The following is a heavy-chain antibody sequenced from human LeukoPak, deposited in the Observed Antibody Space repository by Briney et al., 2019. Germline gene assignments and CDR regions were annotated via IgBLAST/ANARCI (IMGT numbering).Heavy chain of an antibody. CDR1: GFTFSDYY. J-gene: IGHJ3*02. CDR2: ISSSSSYT. Sequence: GSLRLSCAASGFTFSDYYMSWIRPAPGKGREWVSYISSSSSYTNYADSVKGRFTISRDNAKNSLYLQMNSLRAEDTAVYYCARGAKGAFDIWGQGTMVTVSS. CDR3: ARGAKGAFDI. V-gene: IGHV3-11*05.